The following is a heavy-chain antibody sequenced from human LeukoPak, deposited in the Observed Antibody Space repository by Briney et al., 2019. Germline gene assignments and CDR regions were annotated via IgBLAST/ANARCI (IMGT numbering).Heavy chain of an antibody. D-gene: IGHD2-15*01. V-gene: IGHV3-53*01. Sequence: PGGSLRLSCAASGFTVSSNYMSWVRQAPGKGLEWVSIIYSGGSTFYADSVKGRFTISRDNSKNTLYLQMNSLRAEDTAVYYCARGPEDKYYYYYYMDVWGKGTTVTISS. CDR1: GFTVSSNY. CDR3: ARGPEDKYYYYYYMDV. J-gene: IGHJ6*03. CDR2: IYSGGST.